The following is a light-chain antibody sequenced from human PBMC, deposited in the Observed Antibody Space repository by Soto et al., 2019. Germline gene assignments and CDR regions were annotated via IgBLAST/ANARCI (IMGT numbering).Light chain of an antibody. CDR3: LQDNNYPWT. CDR1: QAIRND. J-gene: IGKJ1*01. CDR2: GAS. V-gene: IGKV1-6*01. Sequence: AIQMTQSPSSLSASVGDRVTISCRASQAIRNDLGWYQQKPGKAPNLLIYGASSLESGFPSRFSGSGSGTDFTLTISSLQPEDFATYYCLQDNNYPWTFGQGTKVEI.